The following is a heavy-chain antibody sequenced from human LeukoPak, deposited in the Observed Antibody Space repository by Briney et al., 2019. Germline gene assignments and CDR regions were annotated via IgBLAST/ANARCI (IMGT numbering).Heavy chain of an antibody. Sequence: GGALRLSCAASGFTFSDYYMSWVRQAPGKGLEWVSYISSSGSTIYYADSVKGRFTISRDNAKNSLYLQMNSLRAEDTAVYYCARDGRQLVPFDYWGQGTLVTVSS. V-gene: IGHV3-11*01. CDR1: GFTFSDYY. CDR2: ISSSGSTI. J-gene: IGHJ4*02. CDR3: ARDGRQLVPFDY. D-gene: IGHD6-6*01.